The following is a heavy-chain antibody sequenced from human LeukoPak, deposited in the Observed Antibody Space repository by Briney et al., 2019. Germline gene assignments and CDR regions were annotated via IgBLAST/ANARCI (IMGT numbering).Heavy chain of an antibody. CDR3: ARDARDYGRHFDP. V-gene: IGHV4-31*03. J-gene: IGHJ5*02. D-gene: IGHD4-17*01. Sequence: KPSETLSLTCTVSGGSISSGGYYWSWIRQHPGKGLEWIGYIYYSGSTYYNPSLKSRVTISVDTSKNQSSLKLSSVTAADTAVYYCARDARDYGRHFDPWGQGTLVTVSS. CDR2: IYYSGST. CDR1: GGSISSGGYY.